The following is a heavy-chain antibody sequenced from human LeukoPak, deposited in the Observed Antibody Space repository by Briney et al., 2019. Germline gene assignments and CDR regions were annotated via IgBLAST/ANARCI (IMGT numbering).Heavy chain of an antibody. Sequence: PGGSLRLSCAASGFTFSSYSMNWVRQGPGKGLEWISYITTTDTTKYYTDSVKGRFTISRDNAKNSLYLQMHSLRAEDTAVYYCARGGFVFDIWGQGTVVTVSS. J-gene: IGHJ3*02. D-gene: IGHD3-10*01. CDR3: ARGGFVFDI. V-gene: IGHV3-48*04. CDR2: ITTTDTTK. CDR1: GFTFSSYS.